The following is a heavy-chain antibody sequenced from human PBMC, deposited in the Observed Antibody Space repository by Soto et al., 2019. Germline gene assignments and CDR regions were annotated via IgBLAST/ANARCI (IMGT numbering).Heavy chain of an antibody. CDR1: GDSFTSYG. V-gene: IGHV1-18*01. CDR2: ISVYNGNT. J-gene: IGHJ3*02. Sequence: ASVKLSCKACGDSFTSYGISWVRQAPGQGLEWMGWISVYNGNTNYAQKLQGRVTMTTDTSTSTAYMELRSLRSDGTAVYYCARVSYDLDAFDIWGQGTMVTVSS. CDR3: ARVSYDLDAFDI. D-gene: IGHD5-12*01.